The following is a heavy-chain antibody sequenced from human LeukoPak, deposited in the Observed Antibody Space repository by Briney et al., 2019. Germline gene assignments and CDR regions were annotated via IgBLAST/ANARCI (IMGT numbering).Heavy chain of an antibody. CDR1: GGSISSYY. CDR2: IHYSGNT. CDR3: ARDRPPGLTAS. J-gene: IGHJ4*02. V-gene: IGHV4-59*01. Sequence: TETLSLTCTVSGGSISSYYWSWIRQPPGKGLEWIGDIHYSGNTKYNPSLRSRVTISVDTSKNQFSLKLNSVTAADTAVYYCARDRPPGLTASWGQGILVTVSS. D-gene: IGHD1-14*01.